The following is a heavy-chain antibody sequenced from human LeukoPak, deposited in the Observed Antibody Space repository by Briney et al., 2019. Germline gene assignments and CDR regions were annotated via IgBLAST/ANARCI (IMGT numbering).Heavy chain of an antibody. D-gene: IGHD6-19*01. J-gene: IGHJ4*02. CDR3: AILPPSGWYSFDY. CDR2: IIPIFGTA. V-gene: IGHV1-69*13. Sequence: SVKVSCKASGGTFSSYAISWVRQAPGQGLEWMGGIIPIFGTANYAQKFQGRVTITADESTSTAYMELSSLRSEDTAVYYCAILPPSGWYSFDYWGQGTLVTVSS. CDR1: GGTFSSYA.